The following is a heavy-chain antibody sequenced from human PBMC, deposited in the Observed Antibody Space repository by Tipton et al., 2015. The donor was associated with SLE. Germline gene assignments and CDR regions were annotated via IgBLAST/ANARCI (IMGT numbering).Heavy chain of an antibody. J-gene: IGHJ4*02. V-gene: IGHV4-31*03. CDR1: GGSISSGSYY. CDR3: ARDSSGFFYFDY. CDR2: IYYSGST. Sequence: TLSLTCTVSGGSISSGSYYWSWIRQPAGKGLEWIGYIYYSGSTYYNPSLKSRVTISVDTSKNQFSLKLSSVTAADTAVYYCARDSSGFFYFDYWGQGTLVTVSS. D-gene: IGHD6-19*01.